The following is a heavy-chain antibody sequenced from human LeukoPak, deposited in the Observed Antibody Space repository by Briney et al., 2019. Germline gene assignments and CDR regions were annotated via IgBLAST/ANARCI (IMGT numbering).Heavy chain of an antibody. J-gene: IGHJ4*02. CDR2: IYYSGGT. V-gene: IGHV4-59*01. CDR1: GGSISSYY. D-gene: IGHD5-18*01. Sequence: SGTLSLTCAVSGGSISSYYWSWIRQPPGKGLEWIGYIYYSGGTNYNPSLKSRVTISVDTSKNQFSLKLSSVTAADTAEDYSARAPPGYSYGPFDYWGQGSLVTVSS. CDR3: ARAPPGYSYGPFDY.